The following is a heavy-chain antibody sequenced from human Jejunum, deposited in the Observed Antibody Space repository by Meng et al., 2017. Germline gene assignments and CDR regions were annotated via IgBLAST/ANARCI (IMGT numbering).Heavy chain of an antibody. D-gene: IGHD3-22*01. Sequence: GESLKISCAASGITVSTNYMSWVRQAPGKWLEWVSIIFSDGNTYYADSVKGRFTISRDNSKNTMYLQMNRLRAEDTAVYYCASPGRGYYDSSGYYNYWGQGTLVTVSS. CDR3: ASPGRGYYDSSGYYNY. V-gene: IGHV3-53*01. CDR2: IFSDGNT. CDR1: GITVSTNY. J-gene: IGHJ4*02.